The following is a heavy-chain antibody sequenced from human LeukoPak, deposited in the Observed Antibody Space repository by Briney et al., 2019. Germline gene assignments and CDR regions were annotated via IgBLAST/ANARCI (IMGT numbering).Heavy chain of an antibody. CDR2: NTPYNGNA. V-gene: IGHV1-18*04. D-gene: IGHD3-16*01. J-gene: IGHJ4*02. CDR1: GYTFTSYG. CDR3: ARDSRNHYVDY. Sequence: ASVKVSCKASGYTFTSYGISWVRQAPGQGLEWMGWNTPYNGNANYAQKLQGRVTMTTDTSTTTAYMEVRSLRSDDTAVYYCARDSRNHYVDYWGQGTLVTVSS.